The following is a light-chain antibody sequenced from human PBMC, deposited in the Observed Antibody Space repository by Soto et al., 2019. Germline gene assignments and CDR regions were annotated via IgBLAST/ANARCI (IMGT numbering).Light chain of an antibody. CDR1: SSDVGGYNY. CDR2: DVS. V-gene: IGLV2-14*01. J-gene: IGLJ3*02. Sequence: QSALTQPASVSGSPGQSITISCTGTSSDVGGYNYVSWYQQHPGKAPKLMIYDVSNRPSGVSNRFSGSKSGNIASLTVSGLQAEDVVGYYCSSYTSSSTPWVFGGGTKLTVL. CDR3: SSYTSSSTPWV.